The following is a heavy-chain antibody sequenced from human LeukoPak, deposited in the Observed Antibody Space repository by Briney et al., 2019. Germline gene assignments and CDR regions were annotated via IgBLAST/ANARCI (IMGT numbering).Heavy chain of an antibody. D-gene: IGHD5/OR15-5a*01. CDR2: ISSSSDYI. V-gene: IGHV3-21*01. CDR1: GFTFSDYS. CDR3: ARSRSVSNYKGMDV. J-gene: IGHJ6*02. Sequence: GGSLRLSCPASGFTFSDYSMSWFRQAPGKGLDWVSSISSSSDYIYYADSVKCRFTISRDNARNSLYLQMNSLRAEDTAVYYCARSRSVSNYKGMDVWGQGTTVTVSS.